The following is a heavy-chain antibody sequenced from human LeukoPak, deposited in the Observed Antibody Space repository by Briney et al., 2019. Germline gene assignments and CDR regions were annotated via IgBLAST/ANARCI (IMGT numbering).Heavy chain of an antibody. J-gene: IGHJ3*02. V-gene: IGHV4-59*08. CDR1: GGSISSYY. Sequence: SETLSLTCTVSGGSISSYYWSWIRQPPGKGLEWIGYIYYSGSTNYNPSLKSRVTISVDTSKNQFSLKLSSVTAADTAVYYCATMGSGYQNDAFDIWGQGTMVTVSS. CDR2: IYYSGST. CDR3: ATMGSGYQNDAFDI. D-gene: IGHD3-22*01.